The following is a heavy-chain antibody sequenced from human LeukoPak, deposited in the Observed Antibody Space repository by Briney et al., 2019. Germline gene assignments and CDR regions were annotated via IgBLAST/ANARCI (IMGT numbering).Heavy chain of an antibody. V-gene: IGHV3-48*01. J-gene: IGHJ6*02. CDR3: ARVEDDFGDHYFGMDV. D-gene: IGHD4-17*01. CDR1: GFTFSSYG. CDR2: ISNSDSTI. Sequence: GGSLRLSCAASGFTFSSYGMHWVRQAPGKGVEGVSYISNSDSTIHYADFVKGRFTISRDNAQNSLYLQMSSLRAEDTAVYYCARVEDDFGDHYFGMDVWGQGTTVTVSS.